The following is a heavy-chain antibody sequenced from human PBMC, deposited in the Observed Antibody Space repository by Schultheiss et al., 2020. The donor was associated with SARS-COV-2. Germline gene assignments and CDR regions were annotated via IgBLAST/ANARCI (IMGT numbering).Heavy chain of an antibody. CDR1: GGSISSSSYY. J-gene: IGHJ3*02. CDR2: IYYSGST. V-gene: IGHV4-39*07. Sequence: SETLSLTCTVSGGSISSSSYYWGWIRQPPGKGLEWIGSIYYSGSTNFNPSLKSRVTISVDTSKNQFSLKLSSVTAADTAVYYCARVRIGITIFGVVSDRAFDIWGQGTMVTVSS. D-gene: IGHD3-3*01. CDR3: ARVRIGITIFGVVSDRAFDI.